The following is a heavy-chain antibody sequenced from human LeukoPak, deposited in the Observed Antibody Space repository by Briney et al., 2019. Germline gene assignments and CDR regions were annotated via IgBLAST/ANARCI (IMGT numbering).Heavy chain of an antibody. CDR2: ISGSGGST. J-gene: IGHJ4*02. CDR1: GFTFSSYA. D-gene: IGHD6-19*01. V-gene: IGHV3-23*01. Sequence: PGGSLRLSCAASGFTFSSYAMSWVRQAPGKGLEWVSAISGSGGSTYYADSVKGRFTISRDNSKNTLYLQMNSLRAEDTAVCYCAKDLRYSSGFDYWGQGTLVTVSS. CDR3: AKDLRYSSGFDY.